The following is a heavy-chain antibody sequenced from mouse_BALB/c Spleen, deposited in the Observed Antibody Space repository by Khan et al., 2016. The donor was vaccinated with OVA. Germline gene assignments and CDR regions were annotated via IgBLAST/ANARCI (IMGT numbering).Heavy chain of an antibody. V-gene: IGHV3-2*02. CDR1: GYSITSDYA. Sequence: EVQLQESGPGLVKPSQSLSLTCTVTGYSITSDYAWNWIRQFPGNKLEWMGYISYSGSTSYNPSLQSRISITRDTSKNQFFLQLNSVTTEDTATDYCARLGPGFTYWGHGTLVTVSA. CDR3: ARLGPGFTY. D-gene: IGHD4-1*01. CDR2: ISYSGST. J-gene: IGHJ3*01.